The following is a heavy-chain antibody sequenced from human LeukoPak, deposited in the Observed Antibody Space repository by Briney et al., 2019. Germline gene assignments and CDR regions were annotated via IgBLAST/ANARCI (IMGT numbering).Heavy chain of an antibody. CDR3: ARAWSSGWGP. V-gene: IGHV4-59*01. CDR1: VGSLSTYY. J-gene: IGHJ5*02. Sequence: PSETLSLTCTVSVGSLSTYYWSWIRQPPGNGLEWIGYIYYSVSTNYNPSLKSRVTISVDTSKQQFSLKLSSVTAADTAVYYCARAWSSGWGPWGQGTLVTVSS. CDR2: IYYSVST. D-gene: IGHD6-19*01.